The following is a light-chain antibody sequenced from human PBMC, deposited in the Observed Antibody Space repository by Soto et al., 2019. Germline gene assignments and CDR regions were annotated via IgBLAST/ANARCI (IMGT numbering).Light chain of an antibody. CDR2: DVT. J-gene: IGLJ1*01. CDR1: SSDVGGYHY. V-gene: IGLV2-14*01. Sequence: QSALTQPASVSGSPGQSITVSCTGTSSDVGGYHYVSWYQQHPGKAPKLMIYDVTNRPSEVSNRFSGSKSGNTASLTISGLQAEDEADYYCSSYTGSSTLFVFGTGTKLNVL. CDR3: SSYTGSSTLFV.